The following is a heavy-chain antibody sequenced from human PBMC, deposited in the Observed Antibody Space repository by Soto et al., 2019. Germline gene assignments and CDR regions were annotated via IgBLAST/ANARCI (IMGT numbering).Heavy chain of an antibody. J-gene: IGHJ1*01. CDR2: IYWDDDK. V-gene: IGHV2-5*02. D-gene: IGHD3-22*01. CDR3: AHLTYYYDSSGYYSRAEYFQH. Sequence: QITLKESGPTLVKPTQNLTLTCTFSGFSLSTSGVGVGWIRQPPGKALEWLALIYWDDDKRYSPSLKSRLTITKDTSKNPVVLTMTNMDPVHTATYYCAHLTYYYDSSGYYSRAEYFQHWGQGTLVTVSS. CDR1: GFSLSTSGVG.